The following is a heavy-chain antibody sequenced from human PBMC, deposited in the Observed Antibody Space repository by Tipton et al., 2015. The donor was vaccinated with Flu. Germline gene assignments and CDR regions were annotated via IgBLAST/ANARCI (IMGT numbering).Heavy chain of an antibody. CDR2: IIPIFGTA. D-gene: IGHD2-2*01. V-gene: IGHV1-69*18. CDR3: ARGPDIVVVPAAMGWFDP. CDR1: GGTFSSYA. Sequence: QVQLVQSGAEVKKPGSSVKVSCKASGGTFSSYAISWVRQAPGQGLEWMGRIIPIFGTANYAQKFQGRVTITADESTSTVYMELSSLRSEDTAVYYCARGPDIVVVPAAMGWFDPWGQGTLVTVSS. J-gene: IGHJ5*02.